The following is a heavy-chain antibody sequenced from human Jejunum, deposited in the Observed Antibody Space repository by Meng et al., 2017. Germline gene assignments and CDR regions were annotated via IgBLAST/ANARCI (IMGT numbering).Heavy chain of an antibody. Sequence: QFQWVQSGAEVKKSGASVKVSCKVTGYTLTELSIHWVRQVPGKGLEWMGGYDPENAETIFAQKFQGRLTMTEDTSTDTAYMELSGLTFDDTAVYYCARVAVPGVGVWHYWGQGTLVTVSS. CDR3: ARVAVPGVGVWHY. J-gene: IGHJ4*02. CDR1: GYTLTELS. D-gene: IGHD3-3*01. CDR2: YDPENAET. V-gene: IGHV1-24*01.